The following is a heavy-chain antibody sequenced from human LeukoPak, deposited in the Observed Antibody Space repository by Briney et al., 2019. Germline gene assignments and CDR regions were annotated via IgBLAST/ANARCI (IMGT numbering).Heavy chain of an antibody. CDR2: IYYSGST. V-gene: IGHV4-59*01. CDR3: ASIRPVVVPAGHRDYYYYYMDV. Sequence: SETLSLTCTVSGGSISSYYWSWIRQPPGKGLEWIGYIYYSGSTNHNPSLKSRVTISVDTSKNQFSLKLSSVTAADTAVYYCASIRPVVVPAGHRDYYYYYMDVWGKGTTVTVSS. J-gene: IGHJ6*03. CDR1: GGSISSYY. D-gene: IGHD2-2*01.